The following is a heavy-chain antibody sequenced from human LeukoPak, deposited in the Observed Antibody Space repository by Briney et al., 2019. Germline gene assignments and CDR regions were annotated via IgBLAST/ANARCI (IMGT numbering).Heavy chain of an antibody. CDR3: ARGRSEQQEYNWFDP. CDR2: INPNSGGT. CDR1: GYTFTGYY. J-gene: IGHJ5*02. Sequence: ASVKVSCKASGYTFTGYYMHWVRQAPGQGLEWMGWINPNSGGTNYAQKFQGRVTMTRDTSISTAYMELSRLRSDDTAVCYCARGRSEQQEYNWFDPWGQGTLVTVSS. V-gene: IGHV1-2*02. D-gene: IGHD6-13*01.